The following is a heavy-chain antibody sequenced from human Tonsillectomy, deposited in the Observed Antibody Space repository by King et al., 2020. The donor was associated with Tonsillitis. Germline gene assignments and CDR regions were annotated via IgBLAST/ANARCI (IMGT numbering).Heavy chain of an antibody. J-gene: IGHJ4*02. D-gene: IGHD4-23*01. CDR1: GFTFTIYT. Sequence: VQLVESGGGLVKPGGSLRLSCAASGFTFTIYTMTWVRQAPGKGLEWVSTITSSSNYIYYADSLKGRFTISRDNARNSLYLQMNSLRAEDTAVYYCATSEGGNDFDFWGRGTLVTVSS. CDR2: ITSSSNYI. CDR3: ATSEGGNDFDF. V-gene: IGHV3-21*01.